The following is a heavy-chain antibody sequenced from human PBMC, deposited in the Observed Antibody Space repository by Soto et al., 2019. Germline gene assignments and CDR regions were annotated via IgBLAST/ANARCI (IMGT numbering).Heavy chain of an antibody. D-gene: IGHD3-3*01. CDR1: GGSISSSRDY. Sequence: TLSLTCTVSGGSISSSRDYWGWIRQPPGKGLEWIGSIYYSGSTEYNPSLKSRITISVDTSKNQFSLKLSSVTAADTAVYYCARHRYVGGLYDFWGGYPTTNFDYWGQGTLVTVSS. J-gene: IGHJ4*02. V-gene: IGHV4-39*01. CDR2: IYYSGST. CDR3: ARHRYVGGLYDFWGGYPTTNFDY.